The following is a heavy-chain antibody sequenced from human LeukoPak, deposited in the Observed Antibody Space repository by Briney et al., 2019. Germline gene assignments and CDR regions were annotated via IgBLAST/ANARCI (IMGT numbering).Heavy chain of an antibody. CDR3: ARGRDGYNLIDAFDI. Sequence: GGSLRLSCAASGFTFSSYSMNWVRQAPGKGLEWVSYISSSSSTIYYADSVKGRFTISRDNAKKSMYLQTNSLRAEDTAVYYCARGRDGYNLIDAFDIWGQGTMVTVSS. CDR1: GFTFSSYS. D-gene: IGHD5-24*01. V-gene: IGHV3-48*04. J-gene: IGHJ3*02. CDR2: ISSSSSTI.